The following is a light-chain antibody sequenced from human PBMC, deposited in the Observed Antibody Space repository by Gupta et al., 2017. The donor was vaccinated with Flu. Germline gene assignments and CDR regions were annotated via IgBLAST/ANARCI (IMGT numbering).Light chain of an antibody. Sequence: QSVRPQPPSVSVPPGQRVSISCSGSYSNIECNHVYWYQQFPGTAPELLIYSDNHRSSGVPARFSASKSGASASLAISGLQAEDEADYYCAAWDHSLNAPVFGTGTKLTVL. CDR2: SDN. V-gene: IGLV1-47*02. CDR3: AAWDHSLNAPV. CDR1: YSNIECNH. J-gene: IGLJ2*01.